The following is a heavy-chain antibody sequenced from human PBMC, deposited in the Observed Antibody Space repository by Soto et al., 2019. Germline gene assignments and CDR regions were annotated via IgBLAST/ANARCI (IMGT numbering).Heavy chain of an antibody. J-gene: IGHJ4*02. CDR1: GGTFSSYA. D-gene: IGHD5-18*01. CDR2: IIPIFGTA. V-gene: IGHV1-69*13. CDR3: ARGKDTAMVTRGPGFDY. Sequence: GASVKVSCKASGGTFSSYAISWVRQAPGQGLEWMGGIIPIFGTANYAQKFQGRVTITADESTSTAYMELSSLRSEDTAVYYCARGKDTAMVTRGPGFDYWGQGTLVTVSS.